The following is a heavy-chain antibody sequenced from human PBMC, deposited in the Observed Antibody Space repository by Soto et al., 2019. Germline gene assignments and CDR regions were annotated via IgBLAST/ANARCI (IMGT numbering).Heavy chain of an antibody. V-gene: IGHV4-34*01. Sequence: SETLSLTCAVYGGSFSGYYWSWIRQPPGKGLEWIGEVNHSGSTNYNPSLKSRVTISVDTSKNQFSLKLSSVTAADTAMYYCASRGYCTSTSCYRGADYWGQGTLVTVSS. CDR2: VNHSGST. CDR3: ASRGYCTSTSCYRGADY. CDR1: GGSFSGYY. D-gene: IGHD2-2*03. J-gene: IGHJ4*02.